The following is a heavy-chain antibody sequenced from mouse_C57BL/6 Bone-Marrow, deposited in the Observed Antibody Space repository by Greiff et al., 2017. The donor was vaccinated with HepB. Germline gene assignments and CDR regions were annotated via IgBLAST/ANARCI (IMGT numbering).Heavy chain of an antibody. CDR2: INPYNGGT. D-gene: IGHD1-1*01. J-gene: IGHJ2*01. CDR3: ARKGRGSSYPFDY. Sequence: EVKLVESGPVLVKPGASVKMSCKASGYTFTDYYMNWVKQSHGKSLEWIGVINPYNGGTSYNQKFKGKATLTVDKSSSTAYMERNSLTSEDSAVYYCARKGRGSSYPFDYWGQGTTLTVSS. CDR1: GYTFTDYY. V-gene: IGHV1-19*01.